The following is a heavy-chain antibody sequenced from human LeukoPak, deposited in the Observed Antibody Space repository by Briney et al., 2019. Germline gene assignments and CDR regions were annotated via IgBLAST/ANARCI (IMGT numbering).Heavy chain of an antibody. V-gene: IGHV4-34*01. J-gene: IGHJ4*02. CDR2: INHSGGT. CDR1: GGSFSGYY. CDR3: ARGLGDYYDSSGDDY. D-gene: IGHD3-22*01. Sequence: SETLSLTCAVYGGSFSGYYWSWIRQPPGKGLEWIGEINHSGGTNYNPSLKSRVTISVDTSKNQFSLKLSSVTAADTAVYYCARGLGDYYDSSGDDYWGQGTLVTVSS.